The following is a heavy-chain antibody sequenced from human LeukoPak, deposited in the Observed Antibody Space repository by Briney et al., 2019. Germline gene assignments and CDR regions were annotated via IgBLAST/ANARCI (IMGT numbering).Heavy chain of an antibody. CDR1: GGSISSYY. CDR2: IYYSGST. J-gene: IGHJ4*02. CDR3: ARHDEIVGADRSFGY. Sequence: SSETLSLTCTVSGGSISSYYWSWIRQPPGKGLEWIGYIYYSGSTNYNPSLKSRVTISVDTSKNQFSLKLSSVTAADTAVYYCARHDEIVGADRSFGYWGQGTLVTVSS. V-gene: IGHV4-59*08. D-gene: IGHD1-26*01.